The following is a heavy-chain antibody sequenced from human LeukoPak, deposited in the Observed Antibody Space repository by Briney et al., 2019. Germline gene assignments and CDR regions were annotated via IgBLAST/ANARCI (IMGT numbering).Heavy chain of an antibody. V-gene: IGHV3-66*04. CDR2: IYSGGST. Sequence: GGSLRLSCAASGFTVSSTYMSWVRQAPGKGLEWVSVIYSGGSTYYADSVKGRFTISRDNSKNTVYLQMNSLRAEDTAVYYCARHYSSSWNSWFDPWGQGTLVTVSS. CDR1: GFTVSSTY. CDR3: ARHYSSSWNSWFDP. J-gene: IGHJ5*02. D-gene: IGHD6-13*01.